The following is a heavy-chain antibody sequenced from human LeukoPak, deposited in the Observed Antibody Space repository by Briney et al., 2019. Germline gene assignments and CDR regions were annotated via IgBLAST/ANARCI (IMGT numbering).Heavy chain of an antibody. D-gene: IGHD3-9*01. Sequence: ASVKVSCKASGYTFTSYDINWVRQAPGQGLEWMGWISAYNGNTNYAQKLQGRVTMTTDTSTSTAYMELRSLRSDDTAVYYCARDYDILTGYYNGRYYYYMDVWGKGTTVTISS. CDR2: ISAYNGNT. CDR1: GYTFTSYD. CDR3: ARDYDILTGYYNGRYYYYMDV. V-gene: IGHV1-18*01. J-gene: IGHJ6*03.